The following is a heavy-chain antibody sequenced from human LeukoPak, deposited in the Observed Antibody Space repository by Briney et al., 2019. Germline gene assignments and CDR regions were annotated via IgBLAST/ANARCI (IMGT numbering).Heavy chain of an antibody. D-gene: IGHD5-12*01. V-gene: IGHV3-30-3*01. CDR1: GFTFSSYA. J-gene: IGHJ4*02. CDR3: ARDPFQSYGYNYPCYFDY. Sequence: GRSLRLSCAASGFTFSSYAMHWVRQAPGKGLEWVAVISYDGSNKYYADSVKGRFTISRDNSKNTLYLQMNSLRAEDTAVYYCARDPFQSYGYNYPCYFDYWGQGTLVTVSS. CDR2: ISYDGSNK.